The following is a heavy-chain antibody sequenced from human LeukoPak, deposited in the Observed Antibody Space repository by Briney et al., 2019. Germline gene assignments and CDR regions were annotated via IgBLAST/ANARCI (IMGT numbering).Heavy chain of an antibody. D-gene: IGHD3-3*01. V-gene: IGHV3-48*01. J-gene: IGHJ6*03. CDR3: ARNTYYDFWSGYQLPHEPYYYYYYMDV. CDR2: ISSSSSTI. Sequence: PGGSLRLSCAASGFTFSSYSMNWVRQAPGKGLEWVSYISSSSSTIYYADSVKGRFTISRDNAKNSLYLQMNSLRAEDTAVYYCARNTYYDFWSGYQLPHEPYYYYYYMDVWGKGTTVTVSS. CDR1: GFTFSSYS.